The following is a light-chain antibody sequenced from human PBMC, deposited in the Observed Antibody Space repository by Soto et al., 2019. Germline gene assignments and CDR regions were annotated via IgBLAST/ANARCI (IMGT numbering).Light chain of an antibody. Sequence: DIVMTQSPDSLAVSLGERATINCKSSQSVLYNSNKKNYLAWYQQRPGHPPKLLIYWASTRESGVPDRFSGSGSGTDSTISVSNLQAEDAAVYFCQQYLRTPAYPFGQGTKLDIK. CDR3: QQYLRTPAYP. CDR2: WAS. J-gene: IGKJ2*01. CDR1: QSVLYNSNKKNY. V-gene: IGKV4-1*01.